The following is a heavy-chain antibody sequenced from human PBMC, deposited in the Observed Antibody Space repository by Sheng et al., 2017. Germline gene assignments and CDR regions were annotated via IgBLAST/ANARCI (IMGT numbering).Heavy chain of an antibody. CDR3: ARGWRDSGDTNAFDI. J-gene: IGHJ3*02. V-gene: IGHV1-46*01. CDR2: INPSGGST. CDR1: GYTFTTYY. Sequence: QVQLVQSGAEVKKPGASVKVSCKASGYTFTTYYMYWVRQAPGQGLEWMGIINPSGGSTVYAQKFQGRVTMTRDTSTSTVYMELSSLRSEDTAVYYCARGWRDSGDTNAFDIWGQGTMVTV. D-gene: IGHD7-27*01.